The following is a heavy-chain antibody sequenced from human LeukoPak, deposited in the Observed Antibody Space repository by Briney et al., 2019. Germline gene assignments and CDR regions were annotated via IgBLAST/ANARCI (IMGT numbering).Heavy chain of an antibody. CDR2: INHSGST. CDR1: GGSFSGYY. CDR3: ARVPVNRIAAAGTGRIDY. Sequence: SETLSLTCAVYGGSFSGYYRSWIRQPPGKGLEWIGEINHSGSTNYNPSLKSRVTISVDTSKNQFSLKLCSVTAADTAVYYCARVPVNRIAAAGTGRIDYWGQGTLVTVSS. D-gene: IGHD6-13*01. V-gene: IGHV4-34*01. J-gene: IGHJ4*02.